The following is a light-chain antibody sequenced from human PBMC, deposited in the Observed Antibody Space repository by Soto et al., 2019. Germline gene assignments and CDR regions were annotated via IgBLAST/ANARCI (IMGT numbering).Light chain of an antibody. Sequence: QSVLTQPPSVSGAPGQRVTISCTGSSSNIGAGYVVHWYQQLPGTAPKLLIYGNSNRPSGVPDRFSGSKSGTSASLAITGLQAEDEADDYCQSYDSSRSGWVFGGGTKLTVL. V-gene: IGLV1-40*01. CDR2: GNS. CDR3: QSYDSSRSGWV. J-gene: IGLJ3*02. CDR1: SSNIGAGYV.